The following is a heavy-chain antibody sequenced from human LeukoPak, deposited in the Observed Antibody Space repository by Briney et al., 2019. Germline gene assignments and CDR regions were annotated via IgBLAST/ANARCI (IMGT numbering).Heavy chain of an antibody. V-gene: IGHV3-15*01. CDR2: IKSETDGGTA. CDR1: GFTFNDAW. Sequence: PGGSLRLSCAASGFTFNDAWMTWVRQAPGKGLEWIGRIKSETDGGTADYAAPVKGRFNISRDDSKNTLYLQMNSLKTEDTAVYYCSTVPLGYCRADTCWSYSDYWGQGALVTVSS. D-gene: IGHD2-15*01. J-gene: IGHJ4*02. CDR3: STVPLGYCRADTCWSYSDY.